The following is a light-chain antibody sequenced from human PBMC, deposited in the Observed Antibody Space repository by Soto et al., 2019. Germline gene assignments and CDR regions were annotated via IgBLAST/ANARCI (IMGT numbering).Light chain of an antibody. J-gene: IGLJ1*01. Sequence: QSALTQPASVSGSPGQSITISCTGTSSDVGGYNYVSWYQQQPGKAPKLMIYDVSNRPSGVSNRFSGSKSGNTASLTISGLQAEDEADYYCSSYTSSSTLYVFGTGTKLTVL. V-gene: IGLV2-14*01. CDR3: SSYTSSSTLYV. CDR1: SSDVGGYNY. CDR2: DVS.